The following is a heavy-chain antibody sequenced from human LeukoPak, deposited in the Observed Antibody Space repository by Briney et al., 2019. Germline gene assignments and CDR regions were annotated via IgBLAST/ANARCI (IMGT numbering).Heavy chain of an antibody. V-gene: IGHV1-2*02. Sequence: GASVKVSCKASGYTFTGYYMNWVRQAPGQGLEWMGWINPNSGATNYAQKFQGRVTMTRDTSISTAYMELSTLRSDDTAVYYCARDRGRPDSFDIWGQGTMVTVSS. CDR3: ARDRGRPDSFDI. CDR1: GYTFTGYY. CDR2: INPNSGAT. J-gene: IGHJ3*02.